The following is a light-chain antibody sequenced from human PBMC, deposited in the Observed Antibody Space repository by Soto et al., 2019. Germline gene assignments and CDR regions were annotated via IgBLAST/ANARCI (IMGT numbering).Light chain of an antibody. V-gene: IGKV3-11*01. CDR1: QSVSSY. Sequence: EIVLTQSPAILSMSPGERATLSCRASQSVSSYFAWYQQKPGQAPRLLIYGASNRATGVPARFSGSGSGTDFTLTISSLEPEDFAVYYCQQRRYWPVTFGQGTKVDI. CDR3: QQRRYWPVT. CDR2: GAS. J-gene: IGKJ1*01.